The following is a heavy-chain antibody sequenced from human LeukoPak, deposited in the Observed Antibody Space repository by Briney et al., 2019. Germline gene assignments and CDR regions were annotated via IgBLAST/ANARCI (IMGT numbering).Heavy chain of an antibody. J-gene: IGHJ3*02. Sequence: GGSLRLSCAASGFTFSSYSMNWVRQAPGKGLEWVSSISSSSSYIYYADSVKGRFTISRDNAKNSLYLQMNSRRAEDTAVYYCARDSLYDSSGYYYPDAFDIWGQGTMVTVSS. CDR3: ARDSLYDSSGYYYPDAFDI. V-gene: IGHV3-21*01. D-gene: IGHD3-22*01. CDR1: GFTFSSYS. CDR2: ISSSSSYI.